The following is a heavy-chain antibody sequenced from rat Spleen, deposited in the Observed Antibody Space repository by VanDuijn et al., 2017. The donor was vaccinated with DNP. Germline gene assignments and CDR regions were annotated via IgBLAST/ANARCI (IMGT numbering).Heavy chain of an antibody. CDR1: GFTFSDYN. V-gene: IGHV5-7*01. Sequence: EVQLVESGGGLVQPGRSLKLSCAASGFTFSDYNMAWVRQAPKKGLEWVATISYDGSSTYYRDSVKGRFTISRDNAKSTLYLQMDSLRSEDTATYYCARHGGHYWGQGVMVTVAS. CDR2: ISYDGSST. CDR3: ARHGGHY. J-gene: IGHJ2*01.